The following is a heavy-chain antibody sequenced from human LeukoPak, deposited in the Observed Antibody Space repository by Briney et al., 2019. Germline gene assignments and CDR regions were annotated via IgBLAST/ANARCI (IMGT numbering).Heavy chain of an antibody. V-gene: IGHV3-23*01. CDR2: IRGSGVST. J-gene: IGHJ4*02. D-gene: IGHD2-2*01. CDR3: AKRQGSSASCYDY. CDR1: GFNFISYP. Sequence: PGGSLRLSCAASGFNFISYPMSWVRQAPGKGLEWVSVIRGSGVSTYYADSVRGRFTISRDNSKSTLYLQMNNLRAEDTAIYYCAKRQGSSASCYDYWGQGTLVTVSS.